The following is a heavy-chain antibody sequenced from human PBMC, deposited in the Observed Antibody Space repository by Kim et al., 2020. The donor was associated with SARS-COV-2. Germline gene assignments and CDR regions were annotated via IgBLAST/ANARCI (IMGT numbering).Heavy chain of an antibody. J-gene: IGHJ4*02. CDR3: ARDKKVGTTKFDY. V-gene: IGHV3-7*01. CDR2: IRQDGYEK. Sequence: GGSLRLSCAASGFTFSDYWMSWVRQAPGKGPEWVANIRQDGYEKYYVDSVKGRFTISRDNAENSLYLQMNSLRAEDTAVYYCARDKKVGTTKFDYWGQG. D-gene: IGHD1-26*01. CDR1: GFTFSDYW.